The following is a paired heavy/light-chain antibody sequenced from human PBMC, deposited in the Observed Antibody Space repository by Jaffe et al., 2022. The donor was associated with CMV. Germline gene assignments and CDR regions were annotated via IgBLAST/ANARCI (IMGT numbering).Heavy chain of an antibody. CDR2: ISPYYHNT. J-gene: IGHJ4*02. D-gene: IGHD1-20*01. CDR3: ATDNWNSFDY. CDR1: GFNNYG. V-gene: IGHV1-18*01. Sequence: HVQLVQSGPEVKRPGASVKVSCKSSGFNNYGFSWVRQAPGQGLEWMGWISPYYHNTNYPEKFQGRVAMTTDTSTSSVFLELRSLTSDDTAIYYCATDNWNSFDYWGQGTLVTVSS.
Light chain of an antibody. V-gene: IGLV2-8*01. CDR1: SSDIGTYNF. Sequence: QSALTQPPSASGSPGQSVTISCTGTSSDIGTYNFVSWYQRHPGKAPKLMISEITKRASGVPDRFSGSKSGNTASLTVSGLQAEDEADYYCSSYAGSKYDIIFGGGTKLTVL. CDR3: SSYAGSKYDII. CDR2: EIT. J-gene: IGLJ2*01.